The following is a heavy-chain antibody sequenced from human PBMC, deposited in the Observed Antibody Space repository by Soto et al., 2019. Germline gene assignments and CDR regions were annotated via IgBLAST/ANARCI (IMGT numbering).Heavy chain of an antibody. CDR1: GYTFTRYA. CDR3: ARGGSLYWYFDL. V-gene: IGHV1-3*01. D-gene: IGHD1-26*01. J-gene: IGHJ2*01. CDR2: INAGNGNT. Sequence: QVKLVQSGAEVKKPGASVKVSCKASGYTFTRYAMHWVRQAPGQRLEWMGWINAGNGNTKYSQKFQGRVTITRDTSASTAYMELSSLRSEDTAVYYCARGGSLYWYFDLWGRGTLVTVSS.